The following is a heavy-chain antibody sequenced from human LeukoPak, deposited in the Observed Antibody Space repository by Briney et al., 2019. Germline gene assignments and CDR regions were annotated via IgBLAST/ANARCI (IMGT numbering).Heavy chain of an antibody. D-gene: IGHD3-22*01. CDR3: ARDPNYYDSSDPFDY. Sequence: GGPLRLSCAASGFTFRSYSMICVRQAPGKGLEGVSSISSSSSYIYYADSVKGRFTISRNNAKNSLYLQMHNMSAEGTDVYYCARDPNYYDSSDPFDYWGQGTLVTVSS. CDR2: ISSSSSYI. CDR1: GFTFRSYS. J-gene: IGHJ4*02. V-gene: IGHV3-21*01.